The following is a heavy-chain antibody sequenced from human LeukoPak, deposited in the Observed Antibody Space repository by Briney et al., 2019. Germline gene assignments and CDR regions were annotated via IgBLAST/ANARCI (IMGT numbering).Heavy chain of an antibody. CDR1: GFTVSSNY. CDR2: IYSGGTT. D-gene: IGHD2-15*01. V-gene: IGHV3-53*01. CDR3: AREYCSGGSCYPNWFAP. Sequence: GGSLRLSCAASGFTVSSNYMSWVRQAPGKGLEWVSVIYSGGTTYYADSVKGRFTISRDNSKNTLYLQMNSLRAEDTAVYYCAREYCSGGSCYPNWFAPWGQGTLVTVSS. J-gene: IGHJ5*02.